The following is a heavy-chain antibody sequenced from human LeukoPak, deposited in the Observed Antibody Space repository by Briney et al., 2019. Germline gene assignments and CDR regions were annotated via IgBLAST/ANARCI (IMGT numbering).Heavy chain of an antibody. D-gene: IGHD3-3*01. J-gene: IGHJ5*02. CDR3: ARDFGIFGVVTASVWFDP. CDR1: GYTFTGYY. Sequence: ASVKVSCKASGYTFTGYYMHWVRQAPGQGLEWMGWINPNSGGTNYAQKFQGRVTMTRDTSISTAYMELSRLRSDDTAVYYCARDFGIFGVVTASVWFDPWGEGTLVTVSS. V-gene: IGHV1-2*02. CDR2: INPNSGGT.